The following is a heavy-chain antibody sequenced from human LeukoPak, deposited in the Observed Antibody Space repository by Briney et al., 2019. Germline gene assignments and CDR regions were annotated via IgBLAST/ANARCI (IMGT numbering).Heavy chain of an antibody. CDR1: GYSFTNYW. J-gene: IGHJ4*02. CDR3: VRQGYYYDSSGYYLFDY. D-gene: IGHD3-22*01. Sequence: GESLKISCKGSGYSFTNYWIGWVRQMPGKGLEWMGIIYPGDSDTTYSPSFQGQVTISADKSISTAYLQWSSLKASDTAMYYCVRQGYYYDSSGYYLFDYWGQGTLVTVSS. CDR2: IYPGDSDT. V-gene: IGHV5-51*01.